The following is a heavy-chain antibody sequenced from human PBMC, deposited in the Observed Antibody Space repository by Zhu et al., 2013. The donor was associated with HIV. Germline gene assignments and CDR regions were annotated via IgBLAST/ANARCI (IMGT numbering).Heavy chain of an antibody. Sequence: QVQXVQSGADVKKPGASVKVSCKTFEYAFSAYYMHWVRQAPGQGLEWMGWINPKSGDTNYTQKFQARVTMTRDAFSNTIYMEIRSLTVDDTAVYYCARDRPHTMIGGGYYYYYGMDVWGQGTTVTVSS. V-gene: IGHV1-2*02. CDR1: EYAFSAYY. J-gene: IGHJ6*02. CDR2: INPKSGDT. CDR3: ARDRPHTMIGGGYYYYYGMDV. D-gene: IGHD3-22*01.